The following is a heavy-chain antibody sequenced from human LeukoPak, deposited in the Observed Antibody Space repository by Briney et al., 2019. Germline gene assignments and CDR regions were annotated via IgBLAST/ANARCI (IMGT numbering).Heavy chain of an antibody. D-gene: IGHD1-26*01. CDR1: GFSFSTHS. J-gene: IGHJ3*02. Sequence: GGSLRLSCAASGFSFSTHSIHWVRQAPGKGLEWVAVISYDGTSKYYADSVKGRFTISRDNSKNTLYLQMNSLRTEDTAVFYCARSTGSMPLSSFDIWGPGTVVIVSS. CDR3: ARSTGSMPLSSFDI. CDR2: ISYDGTSK. V-gene: IGHV3-30-3*01.